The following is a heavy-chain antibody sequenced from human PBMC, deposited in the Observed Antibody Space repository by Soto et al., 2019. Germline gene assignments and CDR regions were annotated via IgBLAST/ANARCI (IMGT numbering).Heavy chain of an antibody. V-gene: IGHV1-3*01. CDR2: INAGNGNT. CDR1: GYTFTSYA. Sequence: QVQLVQSGAEVKKPGASVKVSCKASGYTFTSYAMHWVRQAPGQRLEWMGWINAGNGNTKYSQKFQGRVTITRDTSASTAYMELSSLRSEDTAVYYCAGSRYCSSTSCWAMDYWGQGTLVTVSS. J-gene: IGHJ4*02. D-gene: IGHD2-2*01. CDR3: AGSRYCSSTSCWAMDY.